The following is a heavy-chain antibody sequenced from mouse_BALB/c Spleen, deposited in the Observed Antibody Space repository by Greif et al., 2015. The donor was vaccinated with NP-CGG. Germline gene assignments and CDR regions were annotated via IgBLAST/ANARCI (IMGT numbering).Heavy chain of an antibody. V-gene: IGHV7-3*02. CDR2: IRNKANGYTT. J-gene: IGHJ4*01. CDR1: GFTFTDYY. D-gene: IGHD3-1*01. CDR3: ARENRTRATYYAMDY. Sequence: EVHLVESGGGLVQPGGSLRLSCATSGFTFTDYYMSWVRQPPGKALEWLGFIRNKANGYTTEYSASVKGRLTISRDNSQSILHLQMNTLRAEDSATYYCARENRTRATYYAMDYWGQGTSVTVSS.